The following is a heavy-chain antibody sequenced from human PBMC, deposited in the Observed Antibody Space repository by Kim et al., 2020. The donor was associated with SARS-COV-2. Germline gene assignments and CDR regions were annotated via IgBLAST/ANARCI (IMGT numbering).Heavy chain of an antibody. CDR1: GFTFSSYS. CDR3: ARDGYCTGGVCYIVLDY. V-gene: IGHV3-21*01. CDR2: ISSSSSYI. D-gene: IGHD2-8*02. J-gene: IGHJ4*02. Sequence: GGSLRLSCAASGFTFSSYSMNWVRQAPGKGLEWVSSISSSSSYIYYADSVKGRFTISRDNAKNSLYLQMNSLRAEDTAVYYCARDGYCTGGVCYIVLDYWGQGTLVTVSS.